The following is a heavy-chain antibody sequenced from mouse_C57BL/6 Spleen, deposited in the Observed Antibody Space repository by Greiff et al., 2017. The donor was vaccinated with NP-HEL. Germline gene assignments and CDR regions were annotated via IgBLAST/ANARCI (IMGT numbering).Heavy chain of an antibody. CDR2: ISSGGDYI. CDR3: TSIYYGLYYAMDY. V-gene: IGHV5-9-1*02. D-gene: IGHD2-1*01. Sequence: EVQGVESGEGLVKPGGSLKLSCAASGFTFSSYAMSWVRQTPEKRLEWVAYISSGGDYIYYADTVKGRFTISRDNARNTLYLQMSSLKSEDTAMYYCTSIYYGLYYAMDYWGQGTSVTVSS. J-gene: IGHJ4*01. CDR1: GFTFSSYA.